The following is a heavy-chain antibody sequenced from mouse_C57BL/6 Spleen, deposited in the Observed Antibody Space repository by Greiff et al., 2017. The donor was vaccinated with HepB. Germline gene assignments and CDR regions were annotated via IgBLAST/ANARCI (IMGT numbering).Heavy chain of an antibody. CDR1: GYTFTEYT. CDR2: FYPGSGSI. D-gene: IGHD1-1*01. V-gene: IGHV1-62-2*01. J-gene: IGHJ1*03. CDR3: ARHELLLRRREGYFDV. Sequence: QVQLQQSGAELVKPGASVKLSCEASGYTFTEYTIHWVKQRSGQGLEWIGWFYPGSGSIKYNEKFKDKATLTADKSSSTVYMGLSRLTSEDSAVYFCARHELLLRRREGYFDVWGTGTTVTVSS.